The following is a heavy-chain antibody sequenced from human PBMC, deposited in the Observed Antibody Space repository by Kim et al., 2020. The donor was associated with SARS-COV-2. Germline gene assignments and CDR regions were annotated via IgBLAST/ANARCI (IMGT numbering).Heavy chain of an antibody. D-gene: IGHD2-15*01. J-gene: IGHJ1*01. CDR3: AKEDCSGGSCYSTYFQH. Sequence: VKGRFTISRDNSKNTLYLQMNSLRAEDTAVYYCAKEDCSGGSCYSTYFQHWGQGTLVTVSS. V-gene: IGHV3-30*02.